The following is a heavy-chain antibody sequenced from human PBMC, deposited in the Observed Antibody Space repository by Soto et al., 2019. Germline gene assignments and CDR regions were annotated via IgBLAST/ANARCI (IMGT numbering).Heavy chain of an antibody. CDR2: MGYNGFT. D-gene: IGHD3-10*01. CDR1: GGPMNNYY. CDR3: TRQGFGELHGLVDV. J-gene: IGHJ6*02. Sequence: QVQLQESGPGLVKPSETLSLTCTISGGPMNNYYCSWFRQPRGQGLEWIGYMGYNGFTRYNPSLRIRVAISLDTAKNQFSLLLSSVTAADTALYYCTRQGFGELHGLVDVWGQGITVTVSS. V-gene: IGHV4-59*08.